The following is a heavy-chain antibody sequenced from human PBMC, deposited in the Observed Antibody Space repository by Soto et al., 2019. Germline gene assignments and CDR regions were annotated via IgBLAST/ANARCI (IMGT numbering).Heavy chain of an antibody. CDR2: IYYSGST. V-gene: IGHV4-59*01. Sequence: SETLSLTCTVSGGSIISYYWSWIRQPPGKGLEWIGYIYYSGSTNYNPSLARRVTISVDTSKNQFSLKLNSVTAADTAVYYCARGGGVYSFAYGGQGTLVPVSS. CDR1: GGSIISYY. D-gene: IGHD2-8*02. CDR3: ARGGGVYSFAY. J-gene: IGHJ4*02.